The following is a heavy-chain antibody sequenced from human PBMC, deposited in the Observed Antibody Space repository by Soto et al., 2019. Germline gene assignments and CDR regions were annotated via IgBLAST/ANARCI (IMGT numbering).Heavy chain of an antibody. CDR1: GFTFSSYA. CDR3: AYGSGSYYNVFDY. CDR2: IWYDGSNK. J-gene: IGHJ4*02. V-gene: IGHV3-33*08. Sequence: GGSLRLSCAASGFTFSSYAMHWVRQAPGKGLEWVAVIWYDGSNKYYVDSVKGRFTISRDNSKNTLYLQMNSLRAEDTAVYYCAYGSGSYYNVFDYWGQGTLVTVSS. D-gene: IGHD3-10*01.